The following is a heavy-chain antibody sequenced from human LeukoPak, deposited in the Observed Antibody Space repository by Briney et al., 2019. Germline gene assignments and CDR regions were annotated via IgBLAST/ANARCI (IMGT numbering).Heavy chain of an antibody. J-gene: IGHJ4*02. D-gene: IGHD3-3*01. CDR2: ISSSGSTV. V-gene: IGHV3-11*04. Sequence: GGPLILSCAASGFTFSDYYMSLIRQAPGKGLEWVSYISSSGSTVYYADSVRGRFTVSRANAKNSLSLQMDSLRAKDASFYYCARDRNGDFWSTYYTGYFDYWGQGTLVTVSS. CDR1: GFTFSDYY. CDR3: ARDRNGDFWSTYYTGYFDY.